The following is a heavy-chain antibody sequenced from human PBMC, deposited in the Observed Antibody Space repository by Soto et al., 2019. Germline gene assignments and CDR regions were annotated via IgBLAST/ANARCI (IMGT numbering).Heavy chain of an antibody. Sequence: QVQLVQSGAEGKKPGASVKFSCKASGYTFTSYGISWVRQAPGQGLEWMGWISAYNGNTNYAQKLQGRVTMTTGTSTSTAYMELRRLRSDDTAVYYCERDYIESALFGFAFDIWGQGTMVTVSS. CDR3: ERDYIESALFGFAFDI. V-gene: IGHV1-18*01. D-gene: IGHD6-13*01. J-gene: IGHJ3*02. CDR2: ISAYNGNT. CDR1: GYTFTSYG.